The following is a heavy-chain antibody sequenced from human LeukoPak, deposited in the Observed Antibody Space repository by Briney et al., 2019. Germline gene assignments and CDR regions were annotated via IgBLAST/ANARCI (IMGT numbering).Heavy chain of an antibody. Sequence: PSETLSLTCTVSGDSINNYYWSWIRQPPGKGLEWIGYVSYSGTPDYNPSLKSRVTISLDTSRNQFSLQLSSVTAADTAVYYCARQKGDVVYLFDYWGQGTLVTVSS. CDR3: ARQKGDVVYLFDY. CDR1: GDSINNYY. CDR2: VSYSGTP. D-gene: IGHD2-2*01. V-gene: IGHV4-59*08. J-gene: IGHJ4*02.